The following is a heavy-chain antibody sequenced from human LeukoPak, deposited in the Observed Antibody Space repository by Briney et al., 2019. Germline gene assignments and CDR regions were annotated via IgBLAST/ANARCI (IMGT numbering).Heavy chain of an antibody. Sequence: SETLSLTCTVSGGSLSSYYWSWVRQPPGEGLEWVGRIFTSGGTNYNPSLKSRVTISVDTSKNQFSLKLSSVTAADTAVYYCARTPGFTIFGVVTGGGDYFDYWGQGTLVTVSS. V-gene: IGHV4-4*07. J-gene: IGHJ4*02. CDR2: IFTSGGT. CDR1: GGSLSSYY. CDR3: ARTPGFTIFGVVTGGGDYFDY. D-gene: IGHD3-3*01.